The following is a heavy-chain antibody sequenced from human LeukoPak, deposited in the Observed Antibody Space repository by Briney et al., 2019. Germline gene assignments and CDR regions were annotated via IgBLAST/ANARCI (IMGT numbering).Heavy chain of an antibody. V-gene: IGHV3-33*08. D-gene: IGHD2-21*01. Sequence: GGSLRLSCAASGFTFSSYAMHWVRQAPGKGLEWVAVIWYDGSNKYYADSVKGRFTISRDISKNTLYLQMNSLRAEDTAVYYCATPPNGGDLNYYFDYWGQGTLVTVSS. CDR1: GFTFSSYA. CDR2: IWYDGSNK. CDR3: ATPPNGGDLNYYFDY. J-gene: IGHJ4*02.